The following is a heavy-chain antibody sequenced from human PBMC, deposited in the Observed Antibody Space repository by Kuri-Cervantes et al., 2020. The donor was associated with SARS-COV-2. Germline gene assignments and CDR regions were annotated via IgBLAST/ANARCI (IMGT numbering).Heavy chain of an antibody. CDR2: IIPIIGIT. Sequence: SVKVSCKASGGTFSSYAIRWVRQAPGQGLEWMGGIIPIIGITNYAQKFQGRVTITADKSTSTAYMELSSLRSKDTAVYYCARDTKSSRIAARTIVDPSYDGMDVWGQGTTVTVSS. CDR1: GGTFSSYA. CDR3: ARDTKSSRIAARTIVDPSYDGMDV. J-gene: IGHJ6*02. D-gene: IGHD6-6*01. V-gene: IGHV1-69*10.